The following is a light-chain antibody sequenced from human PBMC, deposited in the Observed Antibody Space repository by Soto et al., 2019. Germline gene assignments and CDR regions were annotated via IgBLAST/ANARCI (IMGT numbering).Light chain of an antibody. V-gene: IGKV1-5*03. CDR1: QSLSTW. Sequence: DIQMTQSPSTLSASVGDRVTITCRASQSLSTWLAWYHQKPGKAHNLIIYKTSILESGVPSRFSGSGSGTEFTLTISSLQPDEFATYYCQQYNSNPLHLGGGTKVEIK. CDR3: QQYNSNPLH. J-gene: IGKJ4*01. CDR2: KTS.